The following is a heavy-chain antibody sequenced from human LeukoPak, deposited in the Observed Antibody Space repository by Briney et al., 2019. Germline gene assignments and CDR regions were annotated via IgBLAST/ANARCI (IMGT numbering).Heavy chain of an antibody. D-gene: IGHD1-26*01. J-gene: IGHJ4*02. CDR3: ARDSGSSPGDY. CDR1: GYTFSNYG. CDR2: ISTYNGDT. Sequence: ASVKVSCTASGYTFSNYGITWVRQAPGQGLEWMGWISTYNGDTNYARKIQGRVTTTTDTSTSTTYMDLRSLRPDDTAVYYCARDSGSSPGDYWGQGTLVTVSS. V-gene: IGHV1-18*01.